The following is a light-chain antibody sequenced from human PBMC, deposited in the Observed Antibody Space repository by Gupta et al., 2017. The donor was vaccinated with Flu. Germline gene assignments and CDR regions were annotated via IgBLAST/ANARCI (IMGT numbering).Light chain of an antibody. V-gene: IGKV3-11*01. Sequence: SPGDRATRSCRASQGINGYLARYQQKPGQAPRLLVHGTDRATGTPARCSGAGSGADYTLTISSLEPEDLAVYYCQQRSNGLTFGGGTRVEIK. CDR2: GT. J-gene: IGKJ4*01. CDR3: QQRSNGLT. CDR1: QGINGY.